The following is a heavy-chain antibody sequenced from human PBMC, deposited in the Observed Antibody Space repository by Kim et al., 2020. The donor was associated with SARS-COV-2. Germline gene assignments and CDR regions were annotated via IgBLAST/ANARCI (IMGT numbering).Heavy chain of an antibody. D-gene: IGHD2-21*02. J-gene: IGHJ6*03. CDR3: ARDRSCGGNSYYYYYMDV. V-gene: IGHV3-11*06. Sequence: GRVTIYRDNAKNSLYLQMNSLRAEDTAVYYCARDRSCGGNSYYYYYMDVWGKGTTVTVSS.